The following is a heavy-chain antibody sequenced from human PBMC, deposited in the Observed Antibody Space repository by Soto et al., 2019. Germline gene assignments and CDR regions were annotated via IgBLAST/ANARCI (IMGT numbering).Heavy chain of an antibody. CDR3: ARVSVVVGATWFDP. Sequence: SETLSLTCTVSGGSISSGDYYWSWIRQPPGKGLEWIGYIYYSGNTNYNPSLKSRVTISVDTSMNQFSLNLTSVTAADTAVYYCARVSVVVGATWFDPWGQGTLVTVSS. V-gene: IGHV4-61*08. D-gene: IGHD2-15*01. CDR1: GGSISSGDYY. CDR2: IYYSGNT. J-gene: IGHJ5*02.